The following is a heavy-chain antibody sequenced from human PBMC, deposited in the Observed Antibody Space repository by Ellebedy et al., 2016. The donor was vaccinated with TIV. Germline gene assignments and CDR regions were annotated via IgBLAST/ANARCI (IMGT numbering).Heavy chain of an antibody. D-gene: IGHD4-17*01. CDR3: ARRASYGDYAVQVNPWFDP. J-gene: IGHJ5*02. Sequence: GESLKISCIASGFNFRSYWMTWVRQAPGKGLEWVANIRQEGDEIYYVESVKGRFTISRDNAKNSLFLQMNSLRVEDTAGYYCARRASYGDYAVQVNPWFDPWGQGTLVTVSS. CDR2: IRQEGDEI. V-gene: IGHV3-7*01. CDR1: GFNFRSYW.